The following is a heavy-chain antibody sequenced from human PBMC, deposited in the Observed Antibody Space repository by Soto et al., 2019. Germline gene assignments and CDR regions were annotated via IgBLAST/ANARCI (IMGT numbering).Heavy chain of an antibody. CDR2: VYYSGGT. D-gene: IGHD6-6*01. CDR1: GGSISSYY. J-gene: IGHJ4*02. Sequence: SETLSLTCTVSGGSISSYYWSWIRQPPGKGLEWIGYVYYSGGTNYNPSLKGRVTILLDAPKNQFSLKLSSVIAADTAVYYCARGVLVEGTSSPDKFDSWRQGTQVTVSS. V-gene: IGHV4-59*01. CDR3: ARGVLVEGTSSPDKFDS.